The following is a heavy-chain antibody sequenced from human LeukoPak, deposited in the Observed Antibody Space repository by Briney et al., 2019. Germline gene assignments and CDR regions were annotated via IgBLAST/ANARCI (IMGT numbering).Heavy chain of an antibody. CDR2: IKQDGSEK. J-gene: IGHJ4*02. CDR1: GFTFSSYW. CDR3: ARVFFYYGSGSAFDY. V-gene: IGHV3-7*01. D-gene: IGHD3-10*01. Sequence: PGGSLRLSCAASGFTFSSYWMSWVRQAPGKGLEWVANIKQDGSEKYYVDSVKGRFTISRDNAKNSLYLQMNSLRAEDTAVYYCARVFFYYGSGSAFDYWGQGILVTVSS.